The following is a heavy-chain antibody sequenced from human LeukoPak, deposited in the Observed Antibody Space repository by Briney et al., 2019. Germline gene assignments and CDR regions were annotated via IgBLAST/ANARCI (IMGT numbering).Heavy chain of an antibody. J-gene: IGHJ3*02. CDR1: TCTISNSRYY. D-gene: IGHD6-6*01. V-gene: IGHV4-39*01. CDR2: IYYSSST. Sequence: SETLSFTCTVSTCTISNSRYYRRSIRQPLEKGLKLIASIYYSSSTYYNPSLNSIITITLATSKYQFSLRLTSVTAAAKDSAYCERSDIAARFRAFDNWGQGTMVTVSS. CDR3: ERSDIAARFRAFDN.